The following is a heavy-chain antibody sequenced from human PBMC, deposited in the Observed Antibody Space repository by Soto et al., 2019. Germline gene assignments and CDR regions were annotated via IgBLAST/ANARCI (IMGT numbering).Heavy chain of an antibody. CDR2: IRSKAYGGTT. V-gene: IGHV3-49*04. CDR1: GFTFGDYA. J-gene: IGHJ6*02. CDR3: TRSYYYYYGMDV. Sequence: EVQLVESGGGLVQPGRSLRLSCTASGFTFGDYAMSWVRQDPGKGLEWVGFIRSKAYGGTTEYAASVKGRFTISRDDSKSIAYLQMNSLKTEDTAVYYCTRSYYYYYGMDVWGQGTTVTVSS.